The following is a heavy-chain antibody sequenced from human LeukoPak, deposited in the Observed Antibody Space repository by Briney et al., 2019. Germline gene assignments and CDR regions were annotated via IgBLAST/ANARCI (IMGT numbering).Heavy chain of an antibody. CDR1: GGSISSSSYY. Sequence: SETLSLTCTVSGGSISSSSYYWGWIRQPPGKGLEWIGSIYYSGSTYYNPSLKSRVTISVDTSKNQFSLQLNSVTPEDTAVYYCASSSSGSQMGYWGQGTLVTVSS. J-gene: IGHJ4*02. D-gene: IGHD6-19*01. V-gene: IGHV4-39*07. CDR2: IYYSGST. CDR3: ASSSSGSQMGY.